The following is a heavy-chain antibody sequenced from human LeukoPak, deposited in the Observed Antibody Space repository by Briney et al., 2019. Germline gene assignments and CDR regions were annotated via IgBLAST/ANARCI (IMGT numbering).Heavy chain of an antibody. CDR1: GGSFSGYY. V-gene: IGHV4-34*01. J-gene: IGHJ4*02. CDR2: INHSGST. D-gene: IGHD3-10*01. Sequence: PSETLSLTCAVYGGSFSGYYWSWIRQPPGKGLEWIGEINHSGSTNYNLSLKSRVTISVDTSKNQFSLKLSSVTAADTAVYYCARGLGYYGSGSSPYYFDYWGQGTLVTVSS. CDR3: ARGLGYYGSGSSPYYFDY.